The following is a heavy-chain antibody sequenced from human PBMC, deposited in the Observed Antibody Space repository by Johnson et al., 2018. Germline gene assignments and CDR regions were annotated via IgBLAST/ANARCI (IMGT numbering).Heavy chain of an antibody. Sequence: QVQLVESGGGVVQPGRSLRLSCAASGFTFSSYGMHWVRQAPGKGLEWVAVISYDGSNKYYADSVKGRFTISRDNSKNTLYLQMNSLRAEDTAVYYCAKDRSGSIVGATNDYWGQGTLVTVSS. CDR2: ISYDGSNK. CDR3: AKDRSGSIVGATNDY. V-gene: IGHV3-30*18. CDR1: GFTFSSYG. D-gene: IGHD1-26*01. J-gene: IGHJ4*02.